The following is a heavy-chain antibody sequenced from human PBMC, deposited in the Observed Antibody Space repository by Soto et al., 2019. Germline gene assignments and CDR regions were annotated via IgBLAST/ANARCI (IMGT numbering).Heavy chain of an antibody. J-gene: IGHJ3*02. CDR2: INPATGAA. CDR3: ARGGGVGVAGSAAFDM. Sequence: QLHLVQSGAVVKKPGASVTVSCSASGYPVTAYYMHWVRQAPGRGLEWMGGINPATGAAKYTQTFPGRVTMARDMSTVTVFKELGGLTSGDPAVFYCARGGGVGVAGSAAFDMWGQGTLVTVSS. D-gene: IGHD3-3*01. V-gene: IGHV1-2*02. CDR1: GYPVTAYY.